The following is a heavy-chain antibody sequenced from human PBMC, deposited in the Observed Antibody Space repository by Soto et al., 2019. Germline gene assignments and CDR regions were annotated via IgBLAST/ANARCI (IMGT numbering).Heavy chain of an antibody. CDR2: TYYRSKWYE. CDR1: GDSVSSNSAG. J-gene: IGHJ4*02. Sequence: SQTLSLTCGISGDSVSSNSAGWNWIRQSPSRGLEWLGRTYYRSKWYEDYGMSVKGRVTINRDTSKNHFSLQLKSVTPEDTAVYYCARDTTIYTSTWFPIAHWGQGTMVTVS. D-gene: IGHD2-2*01. V-gene: IGHV6-1*01. CDR3: ARDTTIYTSTWFPIAH.